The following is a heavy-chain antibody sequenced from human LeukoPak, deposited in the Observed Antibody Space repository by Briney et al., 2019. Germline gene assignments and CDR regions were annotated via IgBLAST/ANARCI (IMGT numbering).Heavy chain of an antibody. Sequence: GGSLRLSCAASGFTFKTHAMHWVRQAPGKGLEWLAFISFDSSNLYYANSVKGRFTISRDNSNNTLFLHMNSLGPEDAPFYFCAREPLKYDSGYRMDFWGLGTTVTVS. J-gene: IGHJ6*02. CDR1: GFTFKTHA. D-gene: IGHD3-3*01. V-gene: IGHV3-30-3*01. CDR3: AREPLKYDSGYRMDF. CDR2: ISFDSSNL.